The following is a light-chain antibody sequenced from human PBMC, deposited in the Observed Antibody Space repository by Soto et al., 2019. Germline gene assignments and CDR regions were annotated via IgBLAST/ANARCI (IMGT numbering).Light chain of an antibody. CDR2: SNI. Sequence: QSVLTQPPSASGTPGQRVTISCSGSDSNSGSNYVYWYQQFPGTAPKLLIYSNIQRPSGVPARFSGSKSRTTAYLAISGLRSEDEADYYCAAWDNSLNGRVFGGGTKLTVL. CDR1: DSNSGSNY. V-gene: IGLV1-47*02. J-gene: IGLJ3*02. CDR3: AAWDNSLNGRV.